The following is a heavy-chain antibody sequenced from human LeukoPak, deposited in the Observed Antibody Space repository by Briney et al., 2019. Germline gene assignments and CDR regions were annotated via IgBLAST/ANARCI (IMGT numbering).Heavy chain of an antibody. V-gene: IGHV3-23*01. Sequence: GGSLRLSCAASGFTFSSYAMSWVRQAPGKGLAWVSAISGSGGSTYYADSVKGRFTISRDNSKNTLYLQMNSLRAEDTAVYYCAKGQTYYDILTGYYYGMDVWGQGTTVTVSS. CDR1: GFTFSSYA. D-gene: IGHD3-9*01. CDR3: AKGQTYYDILTGYYYGMDV. J-gene: IGHJ6*02. CDR2: ISGSGGST.